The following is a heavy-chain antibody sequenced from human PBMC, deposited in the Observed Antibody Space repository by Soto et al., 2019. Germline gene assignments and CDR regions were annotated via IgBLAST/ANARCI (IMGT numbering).Heavy chain of an antibody. CDR1: GYTFTSYG. V-gene: IGHV1-18*01. Sequence: ASVKVSCKGSGYTFTSYGISWVRQAPGQGLEWMGWISAYNGNTNYAQKLQGRVTMTTDTSTSTAYMELRSLRSDDTAVNYCAGTWSTYDAFDIWGQGTMVTVSS. J-gene: IGHJ3*02. CDR2: ISAYNGNT. CDR3: AGTWSTYDAFDI. D-gene: IGHD1-26*01.